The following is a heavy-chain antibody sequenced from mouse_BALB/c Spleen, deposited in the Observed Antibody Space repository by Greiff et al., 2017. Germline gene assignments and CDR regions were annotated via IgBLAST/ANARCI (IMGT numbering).Heavy chain of an antibody. CDR3: ARDADRYDLAY. CDR2: IRNKANGYTT. Sequence: DVKLVESGGGLVQPGGSLRLSCATSGFTFTDYYMSWVRQPPGKALEWLGFIRNKANGYTTEYSASVKGRFTISRDNSQSILYLQMNALRAEDTAIYYCARDADRYDLAYWGQGTLVTVSA. D-gene: IGHD2-14*01. V-gene: IGHV7-3*02. CDR1: GFTFTDYY. J-gene: IGHJ3*01.